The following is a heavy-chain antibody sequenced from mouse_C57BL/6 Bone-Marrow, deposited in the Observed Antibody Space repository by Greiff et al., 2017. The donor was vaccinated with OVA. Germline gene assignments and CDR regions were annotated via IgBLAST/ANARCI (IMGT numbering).Heavy chain of an antibody. CDR1: GFTFSDYY. V-gene: IGHV5-12*01. CDR3: ARHSPTDYYYAMDY. D-gene: IGHD2-4*01. CDR2: ISNGGGST. Sequence: EVNVVESGGGLVQPGGSLKLSCAASGFTFSDYYMYWVRQTPEKRLEWVAYISNGGGSTYYPDTVKGRFTISRDNAKNTLYLQMSRLKSEDTAMYYCARHSPTDYYYAMDYWGQGTSVTVSS. J-gene: IGHJ4*01.